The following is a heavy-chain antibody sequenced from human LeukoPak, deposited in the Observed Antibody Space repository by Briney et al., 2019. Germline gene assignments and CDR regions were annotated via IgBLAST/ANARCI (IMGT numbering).Heavy chain of an antibody. J-gene: IGHJ4*02. CDR2: INSDGSWT. Sequence: PGGSLRLSCAASGNYLMHWVRQAPGKGLVWVSHINSDGSWTSYADSVKGRFTISKDNAKNTVYLQMNSLRAGDTAVYYCVSFYETYWGRGTLVTVSS. CDR1: GNYL. CDR3: VSFYETY. V-gene: IGHV3-74*01. D-gene: IGHD2/OR15-2a*01.